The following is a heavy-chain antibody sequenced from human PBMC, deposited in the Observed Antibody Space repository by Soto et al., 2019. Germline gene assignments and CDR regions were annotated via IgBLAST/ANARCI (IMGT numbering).Heavy chain of an antibody. Sequence: GGSLRLSCAASGFTFSSYAMSWVRQAPGKGLEWVSAISGSGGSTYYADSVKGRFTISRDSSKNTLYLQMNSLRAEDTAVYYCANHPLQELLYHMDVWGQGTTVTVSS. CDR2: ISGSGGST. CDR3: ANHPLQELLYHMDV. J-gene: IGHJ6*02. V-gene: IGHV3-23*01. D-gene: IGHD3-10*01. CDR1: GFTFSSYA.